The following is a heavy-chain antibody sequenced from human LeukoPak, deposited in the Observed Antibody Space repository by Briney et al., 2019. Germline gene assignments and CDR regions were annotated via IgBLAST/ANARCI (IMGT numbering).Heavy chain of an antibody. CDR1: GGSISSYY. CDR3: ARARKVIAWGYYYFDY. CDR2: IYTSGST. V-gene: IGHV4-4*07. Sequence: SETLSLTCTVSGGSISSYYWSWIRQPAGKGLEWIGRIYTSGSTNYNPSLKSRVTMSVDTSKNQFSLKLSSVTAADTAVYYCARARKVIAWGYYYFDYWAREPWSPSPQ. J-gene: IGHJ4*02. D-gene: IGHD3-16*02.